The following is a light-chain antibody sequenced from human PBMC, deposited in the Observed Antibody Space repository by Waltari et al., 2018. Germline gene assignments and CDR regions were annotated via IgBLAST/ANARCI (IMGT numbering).Light chain of an antibody. CDR2: GQN. Sequence: SSELTQDPAVSVALGQTVRITCQGDSLSRYYASWYQQRPGQAPVLVFYGQNNRPSGIPDRFSGSASGNTASLTITWTQAEDEADYYCHSRDTISTRVFGGGTRLTV. J-gene: IGLJ3*02. CDR3: HSRDTISTRV. CDR1: SLSRYY. V-gene: IGLV3-19*01.